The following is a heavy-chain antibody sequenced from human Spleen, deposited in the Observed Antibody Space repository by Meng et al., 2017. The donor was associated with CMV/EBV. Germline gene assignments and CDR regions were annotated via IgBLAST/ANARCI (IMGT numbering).Heavy chain of an antibody. CDR1: GFTVSSNY. CDR2: IYRGGST. CDR3: AKDRQFNSASDAFDI. Sequence: GGSLRLSCAASGFTVSSNYMNWVRQAPGKGLEWVSVIYRGGSTYYADSVKGRFTISRDNSKNTLYLQMNSLRGEDTAIYYCAKDRQFNSASDAFDIWGQGTMVTVSS. D-gene: IGHD4-11*01. J-gene: IGHJ3*02. V-gene: IGHV3-53*01.